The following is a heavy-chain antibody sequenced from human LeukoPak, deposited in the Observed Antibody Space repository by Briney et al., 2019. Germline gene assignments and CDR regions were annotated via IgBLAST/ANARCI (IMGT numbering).Heavy chain of an antibody. CDR2: IYHSGST. CDR3: ARSWGYFDY. D-gene: IGHD3-16*01. V-gene: IGHV4-38-2*02. Sequence: SETLSLTCTVSGYSISSGYYWGWIRQPPGKGLEWIGSIYHSGSTYYNPSLKSRVTISVDTSKNQFSLKLSSVTAADTAVYYCARSWGYFDYWGQGTLVTVSS. CDR1: GYSISSGYY. J-gene: IGHJ4*02.